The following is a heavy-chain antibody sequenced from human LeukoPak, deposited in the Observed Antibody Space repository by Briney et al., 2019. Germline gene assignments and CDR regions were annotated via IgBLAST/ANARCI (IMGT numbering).Heavy chain of an antibody. CDR1: GYTFTGYY. D-gene: IGHD6-19*01. CDR3: ARAGSSGWYPYYYYGIDV. CDR2: INPNSGGT. V-gene: IGHV1-2*02. Sequence: ASVKVSCKASGYTFTGYYMHWVRQAPGQGLEWMGWINPNSGGTNYAQKFQGRVTMTRDTSISTAYMELSRLRSDDTAVYYCARAGSSGWYPYYYYGIDVWGQGTTVTVSS. J-gene: IGHJ6*02.